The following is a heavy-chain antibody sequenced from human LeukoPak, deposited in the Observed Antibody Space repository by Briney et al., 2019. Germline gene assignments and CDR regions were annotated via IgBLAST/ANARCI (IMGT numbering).Heavy chain of an antibody. Sequence: SETLSLTCTVSGGSVDTYYWSWIRQPPGKGLEWIGYIHYSGSTNYNPSLKSRVSISVDTSKNLFSLKPNSVTAADTAVYYCARDIGDDYTNWFDPWGQGTLVTVSS. CDR1: GGSVDTYY. D-gene: IGHD5-24*01. CDR2: IHYSGST. J-gene: IGHJ5*02. CDR3: ARDIGDDYTNWFDP. V-gene: IGHV4-59*02.